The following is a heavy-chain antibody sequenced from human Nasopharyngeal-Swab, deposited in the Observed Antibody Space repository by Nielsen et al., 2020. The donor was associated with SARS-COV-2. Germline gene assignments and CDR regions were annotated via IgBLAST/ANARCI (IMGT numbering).Heavy chain of an antibody. D-gene: IGHD3-9*01. CDR2: ISSSSSYI. J-gene: IGHJ6*03. Sequence: GGSLRLSCAASGFTFSSYGMHWVRQAPGKGLEWVSSISSSSSYIYYADSVKGRFTISRDNAKNSLYLQMNSLRAEDTAVYYCARDQPPYDILTAYYYYMDVWGKGTTVTVSS. CDR3: ARDQPPYDILTAYYYYMDV. CDR1: GFTFSSYG. V-gene: IGHV3-21*01.